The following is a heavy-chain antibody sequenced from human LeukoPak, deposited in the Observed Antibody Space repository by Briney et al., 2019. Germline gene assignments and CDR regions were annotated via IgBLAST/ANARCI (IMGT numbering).Heavy chain of an antibody. J-gene: IGHJ6*03. CDR2: ISGSGGST. D-gene: IGHD7-27*01. CDR3: ARLGSYYYYYMDV. CDR1: GFTFSSYA. V-gene: IGHV3-23*01. Sequence: GGSLRLSCAASGFTFSSYAMSWVRQAPGKGLEWVSAISGSGGSTYYADSVKGRFTISRDNSKNSVYLQMNSLRAEDTAAYYCARLGSYYYYYMDVWGKGTTVTVSS.